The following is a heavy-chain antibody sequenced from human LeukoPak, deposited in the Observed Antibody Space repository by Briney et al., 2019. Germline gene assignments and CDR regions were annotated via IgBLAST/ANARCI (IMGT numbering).Heavy chain of an antibody. V-gene: IGHV3-48*03. CDR3: ARHLSGVTGYTYGRGIDY. CDR1: GLTFSSYE. CDR2: ISSSGSTI. J-gene: IGHJ4*02. Sequence: PGGSLRLSCAASGLTFSSYEMNGVRQAPGKGLEWVSYISSSGSTIYYADSVKGRFTISRDNAKTSLYLQMNSLRAEETAVYYCARHLSGVTGYTYGRGIDYWGQGTLVTVSS. D-gene: IGHD5-18*01.